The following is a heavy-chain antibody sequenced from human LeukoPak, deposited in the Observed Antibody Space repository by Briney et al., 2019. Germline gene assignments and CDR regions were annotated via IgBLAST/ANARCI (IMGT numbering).Heavy chain of an antibody. CDR1: GGTFSSYA. V-gene: IGHV1-69*05. CDR2: IIPIFGTA. CDR3: ARGPYGTGSHFDF. Sequence: SVKVSCKASGGTFSSYAISWVRQAPGQGLEWMRGIIPIFGTANYAQKFQGRVTITTDESTSTAYMELSSLRSEDTAVYYCARGPYGTGSHFDFWGQGTLVTVSS. J-gene: IGHJ4*02. D-gene: IGHD3-10*01.